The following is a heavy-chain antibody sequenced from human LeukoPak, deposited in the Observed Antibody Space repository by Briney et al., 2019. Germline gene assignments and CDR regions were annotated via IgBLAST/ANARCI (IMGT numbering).Heavy chain of an antibody. D-gene: IGHD2-2*01. J-gene: IGHJ6*03. CDR3: ARGSRYCSSTSCYYYYYMDV. CDR2: INHSGST. Sequence: SETLSLTCAVYGGSFSGYYWSWIRQPPGKGLEWIGEINHSGSTNYNPSLKSRVTISVDTSKNQFSLKLSSVTAADTAVYYCARGSRYCSSTSCYYYYYMDVWGEGTTVTVSS. V-gene: IGHV4-34*01. CDR1: GGSFSGYY.